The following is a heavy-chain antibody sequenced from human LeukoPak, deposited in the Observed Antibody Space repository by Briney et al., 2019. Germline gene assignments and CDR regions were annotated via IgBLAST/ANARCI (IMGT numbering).Heavy chain of an antibody. J-gene: IGHJ5*02. Sequence: ASVKVSCKASGYTFTSYGISWVRQAPGQGLEWMGWISAYNGNTNYAQKLQGRVTMTTDTSTSTAYMELRSLRSDDTAVYYCARVPQSLRVVVDHRLVPWGQGTPVTASS. CDR3: ARVPQSLRVVVDHRLVP. V-gene: IGHV1-18*01. CDR2: ISAYNGNT. CDR1: GYTFTSYG. D-gene: IGHD2-2*01.